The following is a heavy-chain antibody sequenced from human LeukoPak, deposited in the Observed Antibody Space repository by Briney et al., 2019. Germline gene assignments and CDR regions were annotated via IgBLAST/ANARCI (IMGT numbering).Heavy chain of an antibody. V-gene: IGHV3-30*03. D-gene: IGHD3-22*01. Sequence: PGGSLRLSCAGSGFTFSSHGMHWVRQAPGKGLEWVAVISYDGSNKYYVDSVKGRFTISRDNSKNTLYLQMNSLRTEDTAVYYCARAHYYDSSGLDYWGQGTLVTVSS. CDR2: ISYDGSNK. CDR1: GFTFSSHG. CDR3: ARAHYYDSSGLDY. J-gene: IGHJ4*02.